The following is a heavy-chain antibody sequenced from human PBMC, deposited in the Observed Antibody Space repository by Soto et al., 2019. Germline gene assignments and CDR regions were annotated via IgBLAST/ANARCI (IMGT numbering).Heavy chain of an antibody. J-gene: IGHJ4*02. Sequence: QVQLVESGGGVVQPGRSLRLSCAASGFTFSSYGMHWVRQAPGKGLEWVAVISYDGSNKYYADSVKGRFTISRDNFKNTLYLQMNSLRAEDTAVYYCAKDEGDYGDYVIGYWGQGTLVTVSS. CDR2: ISYDGSNK. V-gene: IGHV3-30*18. CDR1: GFTFSSYG. D-gene: IGHD4-17*01. CDR3: AKDEGDYGDYVIGY.